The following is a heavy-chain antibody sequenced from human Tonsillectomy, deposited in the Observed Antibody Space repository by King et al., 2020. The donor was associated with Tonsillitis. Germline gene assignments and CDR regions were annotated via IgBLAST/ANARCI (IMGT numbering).Heavy chain of an antibody. CDR3: SGCWGWDNNGPYYFDY. CDR2: ISSSGSAV. Sequence: VQLVESGGGLVQPGGSLRLSCAASGFTFSSYEMNWARQAPGKGLEWISYISSSGSAVYYADSVKGRFTISRDNAKNSLYLQLNSLRAGDTAVYYCSGCWGWDNNGPYYFDYWGQGTLVTVSS. CDR1: GFTFSSYE. D-gene: IGHD1/OR15-1a*01. V-gene: IGHV3-48*03. J-gene: IGHJ4*02.